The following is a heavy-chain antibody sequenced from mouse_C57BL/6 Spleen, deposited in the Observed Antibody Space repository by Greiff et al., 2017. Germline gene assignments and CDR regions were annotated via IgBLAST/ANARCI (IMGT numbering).Heavy chain of an antibody. CDR1: GYTFTDYE. V-gene: IGHV1-15*01. CDR3: TRLALRRLYAMDY. CDR2: IDPETGGT. D-gene: IGHD1-2*01. Sequence: VQLQQSGPELVKPGASVKMSCKASGYTFTDYEMHWVKQTPVHGLEWIGAIDPETGGTAYNQKFKGKAILTADKSSSTAYMELRSLTSEDSAVYYCTRLALRRLYAMDYWGQGTSVTVSS. J-gene: IGHJ4*01.